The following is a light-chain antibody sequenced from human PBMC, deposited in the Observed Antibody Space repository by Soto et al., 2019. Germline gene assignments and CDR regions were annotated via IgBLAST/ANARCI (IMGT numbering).Light chain of an antibody. CDR2: DAS. CDR1: QSISSW. V-gene: IGKV1-5*01. J-gene: IGKJ4*01. Sequence: DIQITQSPSTLSASVGDRVTITCRASQSISSWLAWYQQKPGKAPKLLIYDASSLESGVPSRFSGSGSGTEFTLTISSLQPDDFATYYCQQYNSYSPSTFGGGTKVEIK. CDR3: QQYNSYSPST.